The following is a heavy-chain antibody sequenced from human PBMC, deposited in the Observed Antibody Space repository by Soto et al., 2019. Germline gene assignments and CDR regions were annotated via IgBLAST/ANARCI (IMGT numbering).Heavy chain of an antibody. CDR1: GFTFSNYG. CDR3: ARDWVSFGALPIDY. Sequence: QVQLVESGGGVVQPGGSLRLSCAASGFTFSNYGMHWVRQAPGKGLEWVAVISYDGSNKYYADSVKGRFTISRDNSKNTLYLQMNSLTTEDTAVYYCARDWVSFGALPIDYWGQGTLVTVSS. J-gene: IGHJ4*02. CDR2: ISYDGSNK. D-gene: IGHD3-10*01. V-gene: IGHV3-30*03.